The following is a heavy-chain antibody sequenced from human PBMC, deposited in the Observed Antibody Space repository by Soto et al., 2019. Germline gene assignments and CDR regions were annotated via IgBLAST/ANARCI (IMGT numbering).Heavy chain of an antibody. D-gene: IGHD3-10*01. J-gene: IGHJ6*02. Sequence: SETLSLTCAVSGGSISSSNWWSWVRQPPGKGLEWIGEIYHSGSTNYNPSLKSRVTISVDKSKNQFSLKLSSVTAADTAVYYCARANVLLWFGERARAYGMAVWGQGTTVTVSS. CDR2: IYHSGST. CDR1: GGSISSSNW. V-gene: IGHV4-4*02. CDR3: ARANVLLWFGERARAYGMAV.